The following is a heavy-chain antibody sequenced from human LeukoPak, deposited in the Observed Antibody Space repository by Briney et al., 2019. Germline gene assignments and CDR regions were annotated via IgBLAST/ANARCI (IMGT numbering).Heavy chain of an antibody. CDR2: ISYDGSNK. V-gene: IGHV3-30*18. J-gene: IGHJ4*02. Sequence: PGGSLRLSCAASGFTFSSYGMHWVRQAPGKGLEWVAVISYDGSNKYYADSVKGRFTISRDNSKNTLYLQMNSLRAEDTAVYYCAKEENRIRYYFDYWGQGTLVTVSS. D-gene: IGHD2-15*01. CDR3: AKEENRIRYYFDY. CDR1: GFTFSSYG.